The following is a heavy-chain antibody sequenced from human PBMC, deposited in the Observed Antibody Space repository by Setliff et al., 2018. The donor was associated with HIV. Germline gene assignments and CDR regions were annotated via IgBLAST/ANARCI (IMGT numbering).Heavy chain of an antibody. CDR2: IYYSGST. J-gene: IGHJ6*03. CDR1: GGSISSYY. V-gene: IGHV4-59*08. D-gene: IGHD3-22*01. Sequence: ASETLSLTCTVSGGSISSYYWSWIRQPPGKGLEWIGYIYYSGSTSYNPSLKSRVTISVGTSKNQFSLKLSSVTAADMAVYYCARHLYYYDNNGYLQPYYYMDVWGKGTTVTVSS. CDR3: ARHLYYYDNNGYLQPYYYMDV.